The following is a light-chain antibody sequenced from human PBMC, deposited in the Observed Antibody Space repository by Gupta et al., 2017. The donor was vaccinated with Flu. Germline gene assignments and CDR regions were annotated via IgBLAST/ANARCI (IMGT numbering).Light chain of an antibody. CDR1: SSDVGSYNL. V-gene: IGLV2-23*02. J-gene: IGLJ1*01. CDR2: EVS. Sequence: QSAVTQPASVSGSPGQSITISCTGTSSDVGSYNLVSWYQQHPGKAPKLMIYEVSKRPSGVSNRFSGSKSGNTASLTISGLQAEDEADYYCCSYAGSSTFYVFGTGTKVTGL. CDR3: CSYAGSSTFYV.